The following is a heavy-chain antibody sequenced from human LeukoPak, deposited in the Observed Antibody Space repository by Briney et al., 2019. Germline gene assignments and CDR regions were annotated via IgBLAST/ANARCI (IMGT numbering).Heavy chain of an antibody. V-gene: IGHV3-53*01. CDR3: ARGITMMIVAPSY. J-gene: IGHJ4*02. CDR2: VYSNNST. CDR1: GFTVSRNY. Sequence: PGGSLRLSCAASGFTVSRNYMTWVRQAPGKGLEWVSVVYSNNSTYYADSVKGRFTISRDSSNNTLYLQMNSLRVEDTAIYYCARGITMMIVAPSYWGQGTLVTVSS. D-gene: IGHD3-22*01.